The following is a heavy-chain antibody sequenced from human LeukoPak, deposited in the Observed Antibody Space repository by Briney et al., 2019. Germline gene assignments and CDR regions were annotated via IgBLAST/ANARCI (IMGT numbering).Heavy chain of an antibody. V-gene: IGHV4-39*07. CDR3: ARAHRDSYYYDSSGYYLDPYYFDY. J-gene: IGHJ4*02. CDR2: IYYSGST. D-gene: IGHD3-22*01. CDR1: GGSISSSSYY. Sequence: SETLSLTCTVSGGSISSSSYYWGWIRQPPGKGLEWIGSIYYSGSTYYNPSLKSRVTISVDTSKNQFSLKLSSVTAADTAVYYCARAHRDSYYYDSSGYYLDPYYFDYWGQGTLVTVSS.